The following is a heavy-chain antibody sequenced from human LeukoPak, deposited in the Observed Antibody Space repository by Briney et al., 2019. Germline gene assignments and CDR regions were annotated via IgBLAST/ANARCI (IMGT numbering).Heavy chain of an antibody. J-gene: IGHJ4*02. CDR3: ARGRAYYDFWSGPKGDGYYFDY. D-gene: IGHD3-3*01. CDR1: GYTFTSYY. CDR2: INPSGGST. V-gene: IGHV1-46*01. Sequence: ASVKVSCKVSGYTFTSYYMHWVRQAPGQGLEWMGIINPSGGSTSYAQKFQGRVTMTRDMSTSTVYMELSSLRSEDTAVYYCARGRAYYDFWSGPKGDGYYFDYWGQGTLVTVSS.